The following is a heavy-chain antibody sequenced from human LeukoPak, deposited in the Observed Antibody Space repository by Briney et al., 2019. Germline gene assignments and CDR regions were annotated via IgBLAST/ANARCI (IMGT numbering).Heavy chain of an antibody. Sequence: GGFLRLSCVASGFTFSDYYMAWVRQAPGKGLEWVADIKADGSDKYYVDSVKGRFTILRDDAKNSLYLQMNSLRAEDTAVYYCARNRNDYGDYVHDYWGQGTLLTVSS. CDR2: IKADGSDK. J-gene: IGHJ4*02. CDR3: ARNRNDYGDYVHDY. CDR1: GFTFSDYY. V-gene: IGHV3-7*01. D-gene: IGHD4-17*01.